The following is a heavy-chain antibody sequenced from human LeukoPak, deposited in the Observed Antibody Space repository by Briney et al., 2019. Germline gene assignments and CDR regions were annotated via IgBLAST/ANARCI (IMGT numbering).Heavy chain of an antibody. V-gene: IGHV4-39*01. CDR3: ARLGVRYFDWSPEYYFDY. D-gene: IGHD3-9*01. CDR2: IYYSGST. J-gene: IGHJ4*02. CDR1: GGSISSSSYY. Sequence: SETLSLTCTVSGGSISSSSYYWGWIRQPPGKGLEWIGSIYYSGSTYYNPSLKSRVTISVDTSKNQFSLKLSSVTAADTAVYYCARLGVRYFDWSPEYYFDYWGQGALVTVSS.